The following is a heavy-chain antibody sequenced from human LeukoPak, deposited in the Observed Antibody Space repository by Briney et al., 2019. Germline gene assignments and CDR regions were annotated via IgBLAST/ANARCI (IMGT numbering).Heavy chain of an antibody. J-gene: IGHJ4*02. CDR1: GFTFSSYS. D-gene: IGHD5-18*01. CDR2: ISSSSSYI. Sequence: GGSLRLSCAASGFTFSSYSMNWARQAPGKGLEWVSSISSSSSYIYYADSVKGRFTISRDNAKNSLYLQMNSLRAEDTAVYYCARPQLWTQPPFDYWGQGTLVTVSS. CDR3: ARPQLWTQPPFDY. V-gene: IGHV3-21*01.